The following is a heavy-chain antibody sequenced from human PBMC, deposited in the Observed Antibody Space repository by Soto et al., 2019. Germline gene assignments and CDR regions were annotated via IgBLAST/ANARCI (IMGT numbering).Heavy chain of an antibody. J-gene: IGHJ6*02. CDR1: GGSFSGYY. CDR2: INHSGST. Sequence: QVQLQQWGAGLLKPSETLSLTCAVYGGSFSGYYWSWIRQPPGKGLEWIGEINHSGSTNYNPSLKSRVPISVDTSKNQFSLKLSSVTAADTAVYYCARERYRGYSGPWGMDVWGQGTTVTVSS. CDR3: ARERYRGYSGPWGMDV. D-gene: IGHD5-12*01. V-gene: IGHV4-34*01.